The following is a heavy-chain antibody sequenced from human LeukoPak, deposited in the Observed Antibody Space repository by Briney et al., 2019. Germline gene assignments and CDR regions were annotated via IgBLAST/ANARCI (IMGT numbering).Heavy chain of an antibody. J-gene: IGHJ5*02. Sequence: GSSLKVSCKASVGTFSSYAISWVRQAPGQGLEWMGGIIPIFGTANYAQKFQGRATITADESTSTAYMELSSLRSEDTAVYYCASHVDTKSPGVSSGSYGRFDPWGQGTLVTVSS. D-gene: IGHD2-8*01. CDR3: ASHVDTKSPGVSSGSYGRFDP. V-gene: IGHV1-69*01. CDR2: IIPIFGTA. CDR1: VGTFSSYA.